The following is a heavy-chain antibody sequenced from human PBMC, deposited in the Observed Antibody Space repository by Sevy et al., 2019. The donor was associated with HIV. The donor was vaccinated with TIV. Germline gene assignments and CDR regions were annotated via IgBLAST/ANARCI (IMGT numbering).Heavy chain of an antibody. V-gene: IGHV3-9*01. CDR2: ISWNSVSL. Sequence: GGSLRLSCAASGFRFSDYAMHWVRQAPGKGLEWVSGISWNSVSLDYADSVKGRFTISRDNAKNSLHLQMNRLRSEDTALYYCAKDNRPATMSNSSYYYYYGMDVWGQGTTVTVSS. J-gene: IGHJ6*02. CDR3: AKDNRPATMSNSSYYYYYGMDV. CDR1: GFRFSDYA. D-gene: IGHD6-6*01.